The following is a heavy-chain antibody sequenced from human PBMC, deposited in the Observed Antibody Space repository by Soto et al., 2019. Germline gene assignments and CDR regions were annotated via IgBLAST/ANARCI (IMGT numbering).Heavy chain of an antibody. V-gene: IGHV3-11*01. CDR1: GFTFSDYY. Sequence: SLRLSCAASGFTFSDYYMSWIRQAPGKGLEWVSYISSSGSTIYYADSVRGRFTISRDNAKNSLYLQMNSLRAEDTAVYYCARGGYSSSWYPSDWFDPWGQGTLVTVSS. D-gene: IGHD6-13*01. CDR3: ARGGYSSSWYPSDWFDP. CDR2: ISSSGSTI. J-gene: IGHJ5*02.